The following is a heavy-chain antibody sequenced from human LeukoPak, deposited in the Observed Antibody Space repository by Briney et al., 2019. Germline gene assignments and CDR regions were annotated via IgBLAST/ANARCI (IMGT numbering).Heavy chain of an antibody. CDR2: ISTTSNYK. CDR3: AREGSGVRNAFDI. Sequence: GGSLRLSCVASGHTFRSYSMNWVRQAPGKGLEWVSSISTTSNYKYYADSLKGRFTISRDNTKNSLYLQMNSLRAEDTALYYCAREGSGVRNAFDIWGQGTMVTVSS. CDR1: GHTFRSYS. D-gene: IGHD3-10*01. V-gene: IGHV3-21*01. J-gene: IGHJ3*02.